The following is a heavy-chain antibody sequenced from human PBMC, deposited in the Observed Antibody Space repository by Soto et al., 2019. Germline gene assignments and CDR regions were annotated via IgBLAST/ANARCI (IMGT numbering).Heavy chain of an antibody. J-gene: IGHJ4*02. Sequence: GGSLSLSCAASGFPFSSYWMSWVRQAPGKGLEWVANIKQDGSEKYYVDSVKGRFTISRDNAKNSLYLQMNSLRAEDTAVYYCARTYYYDSSGYYYNFYWGQGTLVTVSS. CDR2: IKQDGSEK. CDR1: GFPFSSYW. D-gene: IGHD3-22*01. V-gene: IGHV3-7*01. CDR3: ARTYYYDSSGYYYNFY.